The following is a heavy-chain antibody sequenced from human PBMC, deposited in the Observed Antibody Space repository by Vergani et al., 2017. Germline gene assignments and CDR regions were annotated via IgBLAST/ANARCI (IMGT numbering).Heavy chain of an antibody. D-gene: IGHD6-6*01. Sequence: EVQLVESGGGLVQPGGSLRLSCAASGFTFSSYEMNWVRQAPGKGLEWVSAISGSGGSTYYADSVKGRFTISRDNSKNTLYLQMNSLRAEDTAVYYCAKDLRRVSSSAYNWFDPWGQGTLVTVSS. CDR3: AKDLRRVSSSAYNWFDP. V-gene: IGHV3-23*04. CDR2: ISGSGGST. J-gene: IGHJ5*02. CDR1: GFTFSSYE.